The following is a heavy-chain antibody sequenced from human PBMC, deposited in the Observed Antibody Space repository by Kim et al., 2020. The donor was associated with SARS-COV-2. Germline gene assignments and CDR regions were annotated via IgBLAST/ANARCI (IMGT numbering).Heavy chain of an antibody. Sequence: GGSLRLSCAASGFTFSSYGMHWVRQAPGKGLEWVAVIWYDGSNKYYADSVKGRFTISRDNSKNTLYLQMNSLRAEDTAVYYCAREGDAAMGSFDYWGQGTLVTVSS. D-gene: IGHD5-18*01. CDR2: IWYDGSNK. J-gene: IGHJ4*02. CDR1: GFTFSSYG. CDR3: AREGDAAMGSFDY. V-gene: IGHV3-33*01.